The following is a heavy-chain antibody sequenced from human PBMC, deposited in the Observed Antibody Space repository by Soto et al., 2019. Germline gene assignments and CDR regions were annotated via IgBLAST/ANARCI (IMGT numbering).Heavy chain of an antibody. D-gene: IGHD6-13*01. V-gene: IGHV1-18*01. J-gene: IGHJ3*02. Sequence: ASVKVSCKASGYTFTSYGISWLRQAPGQGLEWMGWISAYNGNTNYAQKLQGRVTMTTDTSTSTAYMELRSLRSDDTAVYYCARDVSWQQLVRDDAFDIWGQGTMVTVSS. CDR1: GYTFTSYG. CDR3: ARDVSWQQLVRDDAFDI. CDR2: ISAYNGNT.